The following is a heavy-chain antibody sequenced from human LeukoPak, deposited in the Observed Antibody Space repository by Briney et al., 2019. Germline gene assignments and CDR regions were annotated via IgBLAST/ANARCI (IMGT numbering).Heavy chain of an antibody. CDR3: AKGVGGSANYYYMDV. J-gene: IGHJ6*03. CDR1: GFAFSRHG. CDR2: IPYDGSSK. D-gene: IGHD3-10*01. Sequence: RPGGSLRLSCAASGFAFSRHGIHWVRQAPGKGLEWVAFIPYDGSSKFYADSVKGRFTISRDNSKNTLYLQMNSLRAEDTAVYYCAKGVGGSANYYYMDVWGKGTTVTVSS. V-gene: IGHV3-30*02.